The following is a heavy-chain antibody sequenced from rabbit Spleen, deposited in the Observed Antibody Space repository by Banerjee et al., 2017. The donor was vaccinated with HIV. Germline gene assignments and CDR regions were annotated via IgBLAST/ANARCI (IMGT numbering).Heavy chain of an antibody. CDR3: VRDTWPFKL. J-gene: IGHJ4*01. CDR1: GFEFRHYG. Sequence: QEQLVESGGGLVQPGGSLKLSCKGSGFEFRHYGVSWVRQAPGKGLELIGYIDPVFSSTHYATWVNGRFTISSHNAQNTVDLQMNSLTAADTATYFCVRDTWPFKLWGPATLVTV. V-gene: IGHV1S47*01. CDR2: IDPVFSST. D-gene: IGHD3-1*01.